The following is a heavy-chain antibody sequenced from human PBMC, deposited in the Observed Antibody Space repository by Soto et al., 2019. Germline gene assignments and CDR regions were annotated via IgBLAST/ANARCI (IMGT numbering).Heavy chain of an antibody. CDR2: INPNSGGT. V-gene: IGHV1-2*02. CDR3: ARGREMATIADY. D-gene: IGHD5-12*01. J-gene: IGHJ4*02. CDR1: GYILTDYY. Sequence: SVKVSFEASGYILTDYYIYWVRQAPGQGLEWMGWINPNSGGTNYAQKFQGRVTVTRDTSISTAYMELSRLRSDDTAIYYCARGREMATIADYWGQGTLVTVSS.